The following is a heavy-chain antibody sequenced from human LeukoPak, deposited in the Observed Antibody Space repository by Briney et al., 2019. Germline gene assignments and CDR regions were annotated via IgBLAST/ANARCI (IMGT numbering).Heavy chain of an antibody. CDR3: ARDTYYDFWSGYYKGFDY. CDR1: GGSISSSSYY. Sequence: SETLSLTCTVSGGSISSSSYYWGWIRQPPGKGLEWIGSIYHSGSTYYNPSLKSRVTISVDTSKNQFSLKLSSVTAADTAVYYCARDTYYDFWSGYYKGFDYWGQGTLVTVSS. CDR2: IYHSGST. V-gene: IGHV4-39*07. D-gene: IGHD3-3*01. J-gene: IGHJ4*02.